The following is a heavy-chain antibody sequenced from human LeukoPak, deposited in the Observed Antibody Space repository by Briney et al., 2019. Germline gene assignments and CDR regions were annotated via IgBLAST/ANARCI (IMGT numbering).Heavy chain of an antibody. CDR2: IIPIFGTA. V-gene: IGHV1-69*06. J-gene: IGHJ6*03. CDR1: GGTFSSYA. CDR3: ARVAPRGGYYNYYMDV. Sequence: SVKVSCKASGGTFSSYAISWVRQAPGQGLEWMGGIIPIFGTANYAQKFQGRVTITADKSTSTAYMELSSLRSEDTAVYYCARVAPRGGYYNYYMDVWGKGTTVTISS. D-gene: IGHD3-10*01.